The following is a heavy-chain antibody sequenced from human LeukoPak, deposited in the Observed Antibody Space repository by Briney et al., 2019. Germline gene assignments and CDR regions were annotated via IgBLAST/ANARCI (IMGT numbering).Heavy chain of an antibody. CDR1: GFTFSSYG. J-gene: IGHJ4*02. D-gene: IGHD3-3*01. V-gene: IGHV3-33*01. CDR2: IWHDGSKT. Sequence: GGPLRLSCAASGFTFSSYGMHWVRQAPGKGLEWVAVIWHDGSKTSYADSVKGRFTISRDDSKNTLYLQMNSLRADDTAIYYCAREASGYYRDFWGQGTLVTVSS. CDR3: AREASGYYRDF.